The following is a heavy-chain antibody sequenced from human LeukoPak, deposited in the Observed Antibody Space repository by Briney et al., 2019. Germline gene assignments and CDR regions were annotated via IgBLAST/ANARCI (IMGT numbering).Heavy chain of an antibody. CDR1: GYTFTSYG. J-gene: IGHJ4*02. CDR2: ISTYNGNT. Sequence: ASVKVSCKASGYTFTSYGISWARQAPGQGLEWMGWISTYNGNTNYAQNLQGRVTMTTDTSTSTAYMELRSLRSDDTAVYYCARVMRRDGYNRPLDYWGQGTLVTVSS. CDR3: ARVMRRDGYNRPLDY. V-gene: IGHV1-18*01. D-gene: IGHD5-24*01.